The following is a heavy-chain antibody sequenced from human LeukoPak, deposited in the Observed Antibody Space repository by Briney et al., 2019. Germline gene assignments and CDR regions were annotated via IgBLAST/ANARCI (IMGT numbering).Heavy chain of an antibody. J-gene: IGHJ4*02. Sequence: SSETLSLTCTVSGGSISSSSYYWGWIRQPPGKGLEWIGSIYYSGSTYYNPSLKSRVTISVDTSRNQLSLKLSSVTAADTAAYYCAKDGAPYSTGWYYWGQGTLVTVSS. D-gene: IGHD6-19*01. CDR2: IYYSGST. V-gene: IGHV4-39*07. CDR1: GGSISSSSYY. CDR3: AKDGAPYSTGWYY.